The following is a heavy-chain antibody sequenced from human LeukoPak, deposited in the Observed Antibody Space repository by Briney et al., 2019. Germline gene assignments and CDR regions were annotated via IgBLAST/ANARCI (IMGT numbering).Heavy chain of an antibody. CDR1: GYTFTGNH. D-gene: IGHD3-9*01. CDR3: ARTRVFGRYFDWSDDAFDI. V-gene: IGHV1-2*02. J-gene: IGHJ3*02. CDR2: IDPNSGGT. Sequence: ASVKVSCKASGYTFTGNHVHWVRQAPGQGLEWMGWIDPNSGGTKYAQKFQDRVTMTSDTSISTAYMELSRLRSDDTAVYYCARTRVFGRYFDWSDDAFDIWGQGTMVTVSS.